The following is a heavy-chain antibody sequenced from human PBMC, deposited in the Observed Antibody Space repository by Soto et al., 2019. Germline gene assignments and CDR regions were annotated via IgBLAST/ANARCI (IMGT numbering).Heavy chain of an antibody. CDR1: GFTFSSYT. D-gene: IGHD2-2*01. CDR2: ISGSGGST. J-gene: IGHJ5*02. Sequence: GGSLRLSCAASGFTFSSYTMSWVRQAPGKGLEWVSAISGSGGSTYYADSVKGRLTIPRENPKTTLYLQMNSLRAEDTAVYYCAKGVVPAASYNWFDPWGQGTLVTVPS. CDR3: AKGVVPAASYNWFDP. V-gene: IGHV3-23*01.